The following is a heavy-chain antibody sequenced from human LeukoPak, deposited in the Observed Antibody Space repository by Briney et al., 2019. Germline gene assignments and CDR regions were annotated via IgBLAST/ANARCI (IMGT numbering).Heavy chain of an antibody. J-gene: IGHJ4*02. V-gene: IGHV1-2*02. D-gene: IGHD3-22*01. CDR2: INPNSGGT. CDR1: GYTFTGYY. CDR3: ARICYDSSGYYFPRAGGFDY. Sequence: ASVKVSCKASGYTFTGYYMHWVRQAPGQGLEWMGWINPNSGGTNYAQKFQGRVTMTRDTSISTAYMELSRLRSDDTAVYYCARICYDSSGYYFPRAGGFDYWGQGTLVTVSS.